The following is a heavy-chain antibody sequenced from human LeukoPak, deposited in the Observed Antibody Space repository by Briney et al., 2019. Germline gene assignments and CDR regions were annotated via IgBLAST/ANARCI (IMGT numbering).Heavy chain of an antibody. CDR2: IYYSGST. Sequence: PSETLSLTCTVSGGSISSGGYYWSWIRQHPGKGLEWIGYIYYSGSTYYNPSLKSRVTTSVDTSKNQFSLKLSSVTAADTAVYYCARAVSGTLDYWGQGTLVTVSS. CDR3: ARAVSGTLDY. V-gene: IGHV4-31*03. CDR1: GGSISSGGYY. J-gene: IGHJ4*02. D-gene: IGHD3-3*01.